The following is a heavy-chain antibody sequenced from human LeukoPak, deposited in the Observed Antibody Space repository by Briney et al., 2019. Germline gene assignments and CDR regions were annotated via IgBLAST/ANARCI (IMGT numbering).Heavy chain of an antibody. CDR1: GYTFTSYG. CDR3: ASDYRVAATPTFDY. CDR2: ISAYNGNT. V-gene: IGHV1-18*01. J-gene: IGHJ4*02. Sequence: ASVKVSCKASGYTFTSYGISWVRQAPGQGLEWMGWISAYNGNTNYAQKLQGRVTMTTDTSTSTAYMELRSLRSEDTAVYYCASDYRVAATPTFDYWGQGTLVTVSS. D-gene: IGHD2-15*01.